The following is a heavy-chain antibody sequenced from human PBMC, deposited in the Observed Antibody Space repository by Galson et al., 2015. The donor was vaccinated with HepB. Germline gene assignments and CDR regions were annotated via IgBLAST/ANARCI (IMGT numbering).Heavy chain of an antibody. V-gene: IGHV3-23*01. CDR2: ISGSGDRT. J-gene: IGHJ4*02. CDR1: GFTFSINA. D-gene: IGHD1-14*01. CDR3: ARYNGGSALDY. Sequence: SLRLSCAASGFTFSINAMGWVRQAPGKGLEWVSSISGSGDRTYYADSVRGRFTISRDNSKNTLYLQMNSLRVEDTAVYYCARYNGGSALDYWGQGTLVTVSS.